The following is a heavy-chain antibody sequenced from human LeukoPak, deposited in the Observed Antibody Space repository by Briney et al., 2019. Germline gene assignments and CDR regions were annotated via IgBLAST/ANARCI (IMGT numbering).Heavy chain of an antibody. V-gene: IGHV4-34*01. CDR1: GGSFSGYY. Sequence: SETLSLTCAVYGGSFSGYYWSWIRQPPGKGLEWIGEINHSGSINYNPSLKSRVTISVDTSKNQFSLKLSSVTAADTAVYYCARDGDSGGWFDSWGQGALVTVSS. CDR3: ARDGDSGGWFDS. CDR2: INHSGSI. J-gene: IGHJ5*01. D-gene: IGHD6-25*01.